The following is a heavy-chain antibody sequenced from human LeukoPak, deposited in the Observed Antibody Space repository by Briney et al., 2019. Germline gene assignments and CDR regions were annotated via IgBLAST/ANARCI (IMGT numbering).Heavy chain of an antibody. J-gene: IGHJ4*02. CDR1: GFTFSSYW. CDR3: ARDLRGSYFSPFDY. Sequence: GGSLRLSCAASGFTFSSYWMHWVRQAPGKGLEWVSYISSSSSTIYYADSVKGRFTISRDNAKNSPYLQMNSLRAEDTAVYYCARDLRGSYFSPFDYWGQGTLVTVSS. D-gene: IGHD1-26*01. CDR2: ISSSSSTI. V-gene: IGHV3-48*01.